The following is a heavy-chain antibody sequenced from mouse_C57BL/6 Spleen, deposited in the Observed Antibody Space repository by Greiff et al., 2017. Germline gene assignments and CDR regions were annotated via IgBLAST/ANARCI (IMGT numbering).Heavy chain of an antibody. CDR1: GFTFSSYG. J-gene: IGHJ2*01. CDR3: ARRGTTVVATDY. D-gene: IGHD1-1*01. Sequence: EVKLVESGGDLVKPGGSLKLSCAASGFTFSSYGMSWVRQTPDTRLEWVATISSGGSYTYYPDRVKGRFTISRDNAKNTLYLQMSSLKSEDTAMYYCARRGTTVVATDYWGQGTTLTVSS. CDR2: ISSGGSYT. V-gene: IGHV5-6*02.